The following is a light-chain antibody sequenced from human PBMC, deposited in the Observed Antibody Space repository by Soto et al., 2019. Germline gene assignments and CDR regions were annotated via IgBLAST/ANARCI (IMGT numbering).Light chain of an antibody. CDR2: KAS. Sequence: DIQMTQSPSTLSASVGDRVNITCRASQRISSWLAWYQQKPGKAPKLLIYKASSLESEVPSRFRGSGSGTEFTLTISSLQPDDFATYYCQQYNSYSWTFGQGTKVEIK. J-gene: IGKJ1*01. CDR3: QQYNSYSWT. V-gene: IGKV1-5*03. CDR1: QRISSW.